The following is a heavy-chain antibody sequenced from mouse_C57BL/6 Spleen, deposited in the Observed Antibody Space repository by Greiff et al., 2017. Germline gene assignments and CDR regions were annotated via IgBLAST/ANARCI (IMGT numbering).Heavy chain of an antibody. CDR2: ISSGSSTI. J-gene: IGHJ3*01. CDR3: AREAAQASAWFAY. D-gene: IGHD3-2*02. V-gene: IGHV5-17*01. Sequence: EVQLVESGGGLVKPGGSLKLSCAASGFTFSDYGMHWVRQAPEKGLAWVAYISSGSSTIYYADTVKGRFTISRDNAKNTLFLQMTSLRSEDTAMYYCAREAAQASAWFAYWGQGTLVTVSA. CDR1: GFTFSDYG.